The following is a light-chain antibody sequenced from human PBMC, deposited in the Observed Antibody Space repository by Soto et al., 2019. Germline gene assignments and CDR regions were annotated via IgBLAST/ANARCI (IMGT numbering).Light chain of an antibody. Sequence: DVVMTQSPLSLPVTLGQPASISCRSSQSLVYSDGNTYLNWFQQRPGQSPRRLIYKVSNRDSGVPDRLSGSGSGTDFTLKISRVEAEAVGVYYCMQGTHWPPDTFGQGTKLEIK. CDR3: MQGTHWPPDT. J-gene: IGKJ2*01. CDR2: KVS. V-gene: IGKV2-30*01. CDR1: QSLVYSDGNTY.